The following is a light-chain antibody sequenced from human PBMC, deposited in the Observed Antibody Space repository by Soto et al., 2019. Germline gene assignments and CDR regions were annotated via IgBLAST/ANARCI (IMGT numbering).Light chain of an antibody. CDR3: QQRSNWPLT. CDR1: QSVSNY. CDR2: DAS. Sequence: EIVLTQAPGALFLSPGERATLSCRASQSVSNYLAWYQQKPGQAPRLLIYDASNRATGIPARFSGSGSGTDFTLTISSPEPEDFAVYYCQQRSNWPLTFGGGTKVDLK. V-gene: IGKV3-11*01. J-gene: IGKJ4*01.